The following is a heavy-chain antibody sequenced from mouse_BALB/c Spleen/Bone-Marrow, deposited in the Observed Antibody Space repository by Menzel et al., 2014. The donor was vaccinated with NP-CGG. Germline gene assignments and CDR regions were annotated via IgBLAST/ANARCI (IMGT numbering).Heavy chain of an antibody. Sequence: VQLQQSGAELAKPGASVKMSCKASGYTFTSYWMHWVKQRPGQGLEWIGYINPSTGYPEYNQKFKDKATLTADKSSSTAYMQLSSLTSEDSAVYYCATGTYYFDYWGQGTTLTVSS. D-gene: IGHD4-1*01. V-gene: IGHV1-7*01. CDR2: INPSTGYP. CDR3: ATGTYYFDY. J-gene: IGHJ2*01. CDR1: GYTFTSYW.